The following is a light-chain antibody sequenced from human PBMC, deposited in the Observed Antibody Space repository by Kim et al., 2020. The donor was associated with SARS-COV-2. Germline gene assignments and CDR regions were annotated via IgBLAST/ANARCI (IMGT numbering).Light chain of an antibody. V-gene: IGKV3-20*01. CDR3: QQYDGSAT. CDR2: AAS. J-gene: IGKJ5*01. CDR1: QSLTSNS. Sequence: LSPGERATRACRTSQSLTSNSLAWYQQRPGQAPRPLIYAASSRAPGIPDRFRGSGSGTDFTLTISRLEPEDFAIYYCQQYDGSATFGQGTRLEIK.